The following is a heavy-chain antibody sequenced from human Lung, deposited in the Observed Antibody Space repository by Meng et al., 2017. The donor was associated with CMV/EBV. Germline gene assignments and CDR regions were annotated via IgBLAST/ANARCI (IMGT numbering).Heavy chain of an antibody. CDR2: INAGNGNT. CDR1: GYTLTSYA. CDR3: ARAGYDSSGYYPQPFDY. Sequence: QGQLVEAGPEVKKPGASVKVSCKASGYTLTSYAMHWVRQAPGQRLEWMGWINAGNGNTKYSQRFQGRVTITRDTSASTAYMELSSLRSEDTTVYYCARAGYDSSGYYPQPFDYWGQGTLVTVSS. D-gene: IGHD3-22*01. J-gene: IGHJ4*02. V-gene: IGHV1-3*01.